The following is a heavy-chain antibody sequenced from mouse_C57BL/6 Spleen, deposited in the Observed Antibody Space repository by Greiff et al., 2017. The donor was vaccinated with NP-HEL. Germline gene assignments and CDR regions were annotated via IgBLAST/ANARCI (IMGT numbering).Heavy chain of an antibody. V-gene: IGHV1-74*01. CDR1: GYTFTSYW. Sequence: VQLQQPGAELVKPGASVKVSCKASGYTFTSYWMHWVKQRPDQGLEWIGRIHHSDSDTNYKQKLKGKATLTEDKSYSTDYMQLSSLTSEDSAVYYCASAVVATDYLDYWGQGTTLTVSS. CDR2: IHHSDSDT. J-gene: IGHJ2*01. CDR3: ASAVVATDYLDY. D-gene: IGHD1-1*01.